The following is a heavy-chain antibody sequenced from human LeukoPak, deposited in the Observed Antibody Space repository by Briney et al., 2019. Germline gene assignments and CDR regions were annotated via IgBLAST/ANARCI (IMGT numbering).Heavy chain of an antibody. CDR3: VKGLIDDSSGYYPGAFDI. D-gene: IGHD3-22*01. CDR1: GFTFSSYG. Sequence: GGTLRLSCAASGFTFSSYGMSWVRQAPGKGLEWVSAISGSGGSTYYADSVKGRFTISRDNSKNTLYLQMNSLRAEDTAVYYCVKGLIDDSSGYYPGAFDIWGQGTMVTVSS. CDR2: ISGSGGST. V-gene: IGHV3-23*01. J-gene: IGHJ3*02.